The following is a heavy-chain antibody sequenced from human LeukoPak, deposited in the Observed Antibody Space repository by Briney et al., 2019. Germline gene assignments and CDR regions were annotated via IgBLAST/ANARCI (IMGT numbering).Heavy chain of an antibody. J-gene: IGHJ4*02. D-gene: IGHD3-3*01. CDR2: IYHSGST. V-gene: IGHV4-38-2*02. Sequence: SETLSLTCTVSGYSIRNGYYWGRIRQPPGKGLEWIGSIYHSGSTHYNPSLKSRVTISMDMSNNQLSLTLTSVTAADTALYYCARPKYDFWSDAGYFAYWGQGSLVTVSA. CDR1: GYSIRNGYY. CDR3: ARPKYDFWSDAGYFAY.